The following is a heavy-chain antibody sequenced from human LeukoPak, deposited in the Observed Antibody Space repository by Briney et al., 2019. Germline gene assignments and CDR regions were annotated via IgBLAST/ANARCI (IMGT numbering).Heavy chain of an antibody. D-gene: IGHD6-13*01. CDR2: IYYSGST. Sequence: SETLSLTCTVSGGSISSYYWSWIRQPPGKGLEWIGYIYYSGSTNYNPSLKSRVTISVDTSKNLFSLKLRSVTAADTAVYYCARTTEAHSWRTRYYDYYMDVWGKGTTVTVSS. J-gene: IGHJ6*03. CDR1: GGSISSYY. CDR3: ARTTEAHSWRTRYYDYYMDV. V-gene: IGHV4-59*01.